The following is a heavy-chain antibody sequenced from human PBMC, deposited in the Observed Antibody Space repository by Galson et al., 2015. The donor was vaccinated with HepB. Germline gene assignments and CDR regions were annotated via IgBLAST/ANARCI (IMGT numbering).Heavy chain of an antibody. CDR3: ASLANLYLEWFNY. Sequence: SLRLSCAASGFTFSSYSMNWVRQAPGKGLEWVSSISSSSSYIYYADSVKGRFTISRDNAKNSLYLQMNSLRAEDTAVYYCASLANLYLEWFNYCGQGTLVPVSS. V-gene: IGHV3-21*01. CDR2: ISSSSSYI. D-gene: IGHD3-3*01. CDR1: GFTFSSYS. J-gene: IGHJ4*02.